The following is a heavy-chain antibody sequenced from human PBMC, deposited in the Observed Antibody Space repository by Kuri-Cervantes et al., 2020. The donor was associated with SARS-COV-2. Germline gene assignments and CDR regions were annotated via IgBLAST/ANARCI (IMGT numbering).Heavy chain of an antibody. CDR2: IRSKANSYAT. D-gene: IGHD2-2*01. Sequence: GGSLRLSCAASGFTFSGSAMHWVRQASGKGLEWVGRIRSKANSYATAYAASVKGRFTISRDDSKNTAYLQMNSLTPDDTAVYYCARGATVCSSTRCSYYMDVWGNGTTVTVSS. J-gene: IGHJ6*03. V-gene: IGHV3-73*01. CDR1: GFTFSGSA. CDR3: ARGATVCSSTRCSYYMDV.